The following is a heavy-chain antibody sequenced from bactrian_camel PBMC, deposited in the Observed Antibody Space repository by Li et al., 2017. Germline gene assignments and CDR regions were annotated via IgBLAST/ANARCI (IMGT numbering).Heavy chain of an antibody. V-gene: IGHV3S31*01. Sequence: VQLVESGGGLVQEGGSLRLSCTASGFTFSSFAMTWVRQAPGKGLEWVSRIDSVGGSTYYADSVKGRFIISRDNTKNTLYLQMNSLKPEDTAVYYCAADSYVYGTYGSFGQGTQVTVS. D-gene: IGHD3*01. CDR1: GFTFSSFA. CDR3: AADSYVYGTYGS. J-gene: IGHJ6*01. CDR2: IDSVGGST.